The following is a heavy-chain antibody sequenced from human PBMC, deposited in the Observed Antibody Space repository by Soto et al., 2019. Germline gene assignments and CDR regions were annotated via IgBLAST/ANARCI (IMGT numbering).Heavy chain of an antibody. D-gene: IGHD1-1*01. V-gene: IGHV1-3*01. CDR1: GYTFINYA. J-gene: IGHJ4*02. Sequence: QVQLVQSGAEVKKPGASVKVSCKASGYTFINYAVDWVRQAPGQRLEWMGWINAGKGDIKFSQKFQGRVTFIRDASANTVYMELSSLRSEDTAVYYCARGAMEFDYWGQGTPVTVSS. CDR3: ARGAMEFDY. CDR2: INAGKGDI.